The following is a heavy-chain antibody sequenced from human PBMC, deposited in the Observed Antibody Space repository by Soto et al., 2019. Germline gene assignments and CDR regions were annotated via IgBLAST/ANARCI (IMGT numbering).Heavy chain of an antibody. CDR2: ISSGGVPR. J-gene: IGHJ4*02. D-gene: IGHD2-8*02. CDR1: GFSLSDHY. V-gene: IGHV3-11*01. CDR3: ARPLYWQDDDLVFDY. Sequence: QVQLVESGGGLVKPGGYLRLACAASGFSLSDHYMTWIRQAPGKGLEWLSSISSGGVPRYYAVSVKGRFTISRDNAKNSLNLPMTSLTADDTALYYCARPLYWQDDDLVFDYWGQGTLVPVS.